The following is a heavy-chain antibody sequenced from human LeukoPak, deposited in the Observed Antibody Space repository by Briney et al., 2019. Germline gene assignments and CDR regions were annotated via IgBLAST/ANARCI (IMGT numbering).Heavy chain of an antibody. V-gene: IGHV5-51*01. CDR2: IYPGDSDT. Sequence: GESLKISCQGSGFSFTRYWIGWVRPVPGKGLEWMGIIYPGDSDTRYSPSFQGQVTISADKSISTAYLQWGSLKASDTSMYYCARRGYYMDDWGKGTTVTVSS. J-gene: IGHJ6*03. CDR1: GFSFTRYW. CDR3: ARRGYYMDD.